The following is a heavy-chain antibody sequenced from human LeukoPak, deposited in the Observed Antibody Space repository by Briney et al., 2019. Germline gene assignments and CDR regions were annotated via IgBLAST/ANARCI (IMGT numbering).Heavy chain of an antibody. D-gene: IGHD6-19*01. CDR2: INHSGST. CDR1: GGSFSGYY. J-gene: IGHJ4*02. V-gene: IGHV4-34*01. Sequence: SETLSLTCAVYGGSFSGYYWSWTRQPPGKGLEWIGEINHSGSTNYNPSLKSRVTISVDTSKNQFSLKLSSVTAADTAVYYCARYRRAVAGGFGYWGQGTLVTVSS. CDR3: ARYRRAVAGGFGY.